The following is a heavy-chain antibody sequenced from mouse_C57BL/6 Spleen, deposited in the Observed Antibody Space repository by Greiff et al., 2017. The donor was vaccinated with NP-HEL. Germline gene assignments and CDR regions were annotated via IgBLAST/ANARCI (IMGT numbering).Heavy chain of an antibody. CDR2: IDPGDGET. V-gene: IGHV14-2*01. J-gene: IGHJ4*01. Sequence: EVQLQESGAELVKPGASVKLSCTASGFNIIDYYMHWVKQRTEQGLEWIGRIDPGDGETKYAPKFQGKATITADTSSNTAYLQLSSLTSEDTAVYYCARGYYGSSSYYYAMDYWGQGTSVTVSS. CDR3: ARGYYGSSSYYYAMDY. D-gene: IGHD1-1*01. CDR1: GFNIIDYY.